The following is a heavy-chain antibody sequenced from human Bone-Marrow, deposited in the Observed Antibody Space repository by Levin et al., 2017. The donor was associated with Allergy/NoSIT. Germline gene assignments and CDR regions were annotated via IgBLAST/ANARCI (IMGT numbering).Heavy chain of an antibody. V-gene: IGHV3-7*01. D-gene: IGHD6-13*01. CDR1: GFTFRSYW. J-gene: IGHJ4*02. CDR2: IKQDGSDK. Sequence: LSLPCAASGFTFRSYWMSWVRQAPGKGLEWVANIKQDGSDKYYVDSVKGRFTISRDNAKNSLYLQMNSLRAEDTAVYYCARLSSSSWYPFDYWGQGTLVTVSS. CDR3: ARLSSSSWYPFDY.